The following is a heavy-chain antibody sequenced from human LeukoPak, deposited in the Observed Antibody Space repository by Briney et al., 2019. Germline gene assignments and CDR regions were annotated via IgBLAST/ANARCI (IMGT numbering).Heavy chain of an antibody. J-gene: IGHJ3*02. CDR2: MNPNSGNT. Sequence: GESLKISCKGSGYTFTSYDINWVRQATGQGLEWMGWMNPNSGNTGYAQKFQGRVTMTRNTSISTAYMELSSLRSEDTAVYYCARGFRSSTDIWGQGTMVTVSS. D-gene: IGHD5/OR15-5a*01. CDR1: GYTFTSYD. V-gene: IGHV1-8*01. CDR3: ARGFRSSTDI.